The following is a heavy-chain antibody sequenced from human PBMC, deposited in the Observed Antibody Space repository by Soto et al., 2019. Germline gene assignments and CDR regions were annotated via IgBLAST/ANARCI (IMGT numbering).Heavy chain of an antibody. Sequence: QVQLQESGPGLVKPSETLSLTCTVSGGSVSSGSYYWSWIRQPPGKGLEWIGYIYYSGSTNYNPSLKSRVTISVDTSKNQFSLKLSSVTAADTAVYYCARDHSIEIAAAGLDYWGQGTLVTVSS. V-gene: IGHV4-61*01. CDR2: IYYSGST. CDR3: ARDHSIEIAAAGLDY. J-gene: IGHJ4*02. D-gene: IGHD6-13*01. CDR1: GGSVSSGSYY.